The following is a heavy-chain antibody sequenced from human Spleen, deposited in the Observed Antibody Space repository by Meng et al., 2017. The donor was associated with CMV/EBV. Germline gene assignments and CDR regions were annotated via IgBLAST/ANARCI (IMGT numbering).Heavy chain of an antibody. V-gene: IGHV4-34*01. D-gene: IGHD6-13*01. J-gene: IGHJ5*02. Sequence: SETLSLTCAVYGGSFSGYYWSWIRQPPGKGLEWIGEINHSGSTNYNPSLKSRVTISVDTSKNQFSLKLSSVTAADTAVYYCARAIAAAGYAWWFDPWGQGTLVTVSS. CDR1: GGSFSGYY. CDR3: ARAIAAAGYAWWFDP. CDR2: INHSGST.